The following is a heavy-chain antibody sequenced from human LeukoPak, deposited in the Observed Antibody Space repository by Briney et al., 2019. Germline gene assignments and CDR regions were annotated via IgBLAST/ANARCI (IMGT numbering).Heavy chain of an antibody. CDR1: GGSINNYY. J-gene: IGHJ4*02. CDR3: ARYCSGDNCSSKALDY. CDR2: IYYSGRT. D-gene: IGHD2-15*01. Sequence: SETLSLTCTVSGGSINNYYWSWIRQPPGKGLEWIGYIYYSGRTGYNPSLKSRLTISVDTSLNQFSLKLSSVTAADTAVYYCARYCSGDNCSSKALDYWGQGTLVTVSS. V-gene: IGHV4-59*01.